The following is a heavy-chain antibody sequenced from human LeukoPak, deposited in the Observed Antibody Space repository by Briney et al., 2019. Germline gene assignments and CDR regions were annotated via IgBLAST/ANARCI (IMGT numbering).Heavy chain of an antibody. Sequence: ASVKVSCKASGHTFTGYYMHWVRQAPGQGLEWMGWINPNSGGTNYAQKFQGRVTMTRDTSISTAYMELSRLRSDDTAVYYCARFLERDYDRNDYWGQGTLVTVSS. CDR1: GHTFTGYY. J-gene: IGHJ4*02. V-gene: IGHV1-2*02. D-gene: IGHD3-22*01. CDR2: INPNSGGT. CDR3: ARFLERDYDRNDY.